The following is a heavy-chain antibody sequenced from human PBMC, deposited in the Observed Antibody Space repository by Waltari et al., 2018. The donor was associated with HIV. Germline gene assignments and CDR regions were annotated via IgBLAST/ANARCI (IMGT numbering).Heavy chain of an antibody. V-gene: IGHV1-18*01. D-gene: IGHD3-16*01. Sequence: QVQLVQSGAEVKKRGASVKVSCTASGYTFTIYGISWARKGPGHSIEWMGWISAYNGNTNYAQKLQGRVTMTTDTSTSTAYMELRSLRSDDTAVYYCARDQKTSLTVGGKYNWFDPWGQGTLVTVSS. CDR2: ISAYNGNT. CDR3: ARDQKTSLTVGGKYNWFDP. J-gene: IGHJ5*02. CDR1: GYTFTIYG.